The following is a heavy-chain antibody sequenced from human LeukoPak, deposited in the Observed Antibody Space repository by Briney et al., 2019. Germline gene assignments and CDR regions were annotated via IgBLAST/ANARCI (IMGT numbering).Heavy chain of an antibody. V-gene: IGHV4-39*07. D-gene: IGHD5-18*01. CDR3: ARSADTAMVSGSYYYMDV. CDR2: IYYSGST. Sequence: WVRQAPGKGLEWIGSIYYSGSTYYSPSLKSRVTISVDKSKNQFSLKLSSVTAADTAVYYCARSADTAMVSGSYYYMDVWGKGTTVTVSS. J-gene: IGHJ6*03.